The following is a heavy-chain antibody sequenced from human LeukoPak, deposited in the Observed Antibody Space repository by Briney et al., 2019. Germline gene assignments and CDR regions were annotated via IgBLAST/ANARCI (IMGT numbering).Heavy chain of an antibody. V-gene: IGHV4-38-2*01. D-gene: IGHD2-15*01. CDR2: IYHSGSSGST. Sequence: NPSETLSLTCAVSGYSISSGYYWGWIRQPPGKGLEWIGSIYHSGSSGSTYYNPSLKSRVTISVDTSKNQFSLKLSSVTAADTAVYYCARTLGYCSGGSCRSFDCWGQGTLVTVSS. CDR3: ARTLGYCSGGSCRSFDC. CDR1: GYSISSGYY. J-gene: IGHJ4*02.